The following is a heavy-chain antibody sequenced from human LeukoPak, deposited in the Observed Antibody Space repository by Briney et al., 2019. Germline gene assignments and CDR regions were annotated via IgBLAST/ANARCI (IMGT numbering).Heavy chain of an antibody. CDR1: GFTFSSYG. CDR2: IWYDGSNK. Sequence: GGSLRLSCAASGFTFSSYGMHWVRQAPGKGLEWVAVIWYDGSNKYYADSVKGRFTISRDNSKNTLYLQMNGLRAEDSAVYYCAIFGYDFWSGYYYYWGQGTLVTVSS. J-gene: IGHJ4*02. V-gene: IGHV3-33*01. D-gene: IGHD3-3*01. CDR3: AIFGYDFWSGYYYY.